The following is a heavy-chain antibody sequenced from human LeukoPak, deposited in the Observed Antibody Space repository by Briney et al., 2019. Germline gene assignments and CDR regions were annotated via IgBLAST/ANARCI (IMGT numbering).Heavy chain of an antibody. CDR1: GYTFTSYA. CDR2: INAGNGNT. D-gene: IGHD6-19*01. Sequence: GASVKVSCKASGYTFTSYAMHWVRQAPGQRLEWMGWINAGNGNTKYSQEFQGRVTITRDTSASTAYMELSSLRSEDTAVYYCARDSSGWYHWFDPWGQGTLVTVSS. J-gene: IGHJ5*02. CDR3: ARDSSGWYHWFDP. V-gene: IGHV1-3*03.